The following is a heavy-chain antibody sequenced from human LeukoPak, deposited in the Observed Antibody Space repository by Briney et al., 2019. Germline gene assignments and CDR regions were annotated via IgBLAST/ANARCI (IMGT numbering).Heavy chain of an antibody. CDR2: VSGDGGST. V-gene: IGHV3-43*02. Sequence: GGSLRLSCAASGFAFDDYAMHWVRQPPGKSLEWVSLVSGDGGSTYYADSVKGRFTVSRDNSKNSLYLQMNSLRTEDTALYYCAKDISRNFVVVPAADYWGQGTLVTVSS. J-gene: IGHJ4*02. CDR1: GFAFDDYA. D-gene: IGHD2-2*01. CDR3: AKDISRNFVVVPAADY.